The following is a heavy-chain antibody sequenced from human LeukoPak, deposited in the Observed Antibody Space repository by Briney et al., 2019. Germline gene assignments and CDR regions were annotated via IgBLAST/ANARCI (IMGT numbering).Heavy chain of an antibody. CDR2: MNPNSGNT. D-gene: IGHD2-15*01. Sequence: GASVKVSCKASGYTFTSYDINWVRQATGQGLEWMGWMNPNSGNTGYAQKFQGRVTITRNTSISTAYMELSSLRSEDTAVYYCARGGYCSGGSCYPRTQWWHYYMDVWGKGTTVTVSS. CDR1: GYTFTSYD. CDR3: ARGGYCSGGSCYPRTQWWHYYMDV. J-gene: IGHJ6*03. V-gene: IGHV1-8*03.